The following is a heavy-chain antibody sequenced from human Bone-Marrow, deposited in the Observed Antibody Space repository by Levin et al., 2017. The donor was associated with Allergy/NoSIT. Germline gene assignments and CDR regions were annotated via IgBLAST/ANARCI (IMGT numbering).Heavy chain of an antibody. V-gene: IGHV4-59*01. J-gene: IGHJ3*02. CDR2: IYYSGST. D-gene: IGHD3-22*01. CDR1: GGSISSYY. Sequence: PSETLSLTCTVSGGSISSYYWSWIRQPPGKGLEWIGYIYYSGSTNYNPSLKSRVTISVDTSKNQFSLKLSSVTAADTAVYYCARVAPYAYRTGLDLMRHSSDPCGAFDIWGQGTMVTVSS. CDR3: ARVAPYAYRTGLDLMRHSSDPCGAFDI.